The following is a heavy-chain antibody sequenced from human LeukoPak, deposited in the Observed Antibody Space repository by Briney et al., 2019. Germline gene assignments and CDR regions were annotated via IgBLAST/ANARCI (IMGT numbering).Heavy chain of an antibody. J-gene: IGHJ6*02. CDR1: GFTFNKYG. D-gene: IGHD1-1*01. V-gene: IGHV3-30*03. Sequence: GGSLRLSCAASGFTFNKYGIHWVRQAPGKGLEWVAVISNDGINERYADSVKGRFTISRDNSKNTLYLQMNSLRAEDTAVYYCARSGGWDGMDVWGQGTAVTVSS. CDR2: ISNDGINE. CDR3: ARSGGWDGMDV.